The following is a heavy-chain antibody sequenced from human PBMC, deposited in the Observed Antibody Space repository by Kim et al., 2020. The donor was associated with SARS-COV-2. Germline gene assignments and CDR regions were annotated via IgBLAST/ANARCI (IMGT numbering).Heavy chain of an antibody. D-gene: IGHD1-26*01. J-gene: IGHJ3*02. Sequence: NPAHKSRVTISVDTSKNQFSLKLSPVTAADTAVYYCARERIVGSTGGAFDIWGQGTMVTVSS. V-gene: IGHV4-59*01. CDR3: ARERIVGSTGGAFDI.